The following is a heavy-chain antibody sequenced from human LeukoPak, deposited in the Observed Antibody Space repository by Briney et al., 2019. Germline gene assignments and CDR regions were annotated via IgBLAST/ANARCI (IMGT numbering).Heavy chain of an antibody. CDR2: IYYSGST. D-gene: IGHD3-22*01. CDR1: GGSISSGGYY. CDR3: ARGRDYYDSNPDY. Sequence: PSQTLSLTCTVSGGSISSGGYYWSWIRQHPGKGLEWIGYIYYSGSTYYNPSLKSRVTISVDTSKNQFSLKLSSVTAADTAVYYCARGRDYYDSNPDYWGQGTLVTVSS. J-gene: IGHJ4*02. V-gene: IGHV4-31*03.